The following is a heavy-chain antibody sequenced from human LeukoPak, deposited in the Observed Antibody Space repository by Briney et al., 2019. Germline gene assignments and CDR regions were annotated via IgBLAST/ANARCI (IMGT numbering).Heavy chain of an antibody. J-gene: IGHJ4*02. CDR2: FDPEDGET. Sequence: ASEKVSCKVSGYTLTELSMHWVRQAPGKGLEWMGGFDPEDGETIYAQKFQGRVTMTEDTSTDTAYMELSSLRSEDTAVYYCATEARYYYDSSGYYYVDYWGQGTLVTVPS. V-gene: IGHV1-24*01. CDR3: ATEARYYYDSSGYYYVDY. D-gene: IGHD3-22*01. CDR1: GYTLTELS.